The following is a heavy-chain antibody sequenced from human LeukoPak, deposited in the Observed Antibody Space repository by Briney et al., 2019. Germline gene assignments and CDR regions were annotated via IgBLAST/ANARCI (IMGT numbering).Heavy chain of an antibody. V-gene: IGHV4-61*01. D-gene: IGHD5-12*01. CDR1: GGSVSSDSYY. J-gene: IGHJ4*02. CDR3: ARLRGYYYDY. CDR2: MYYSGST. Sequence: PSETLSLTCTVSGGSVSSDSYYRSWIRQPPGRGLDWIGYMYYSGSTNYNPSLKSRVTMSLNTSESQISLKLSSVTAADTAVYHCARLRGYYYDYWGQGTQVTVSS.